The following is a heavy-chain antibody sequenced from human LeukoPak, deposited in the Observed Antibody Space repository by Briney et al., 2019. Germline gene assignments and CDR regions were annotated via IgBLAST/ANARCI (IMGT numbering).Heavy chain of an antibody. CDR2: IYWDDDK. J-gene: IGHJ2*01. CDR1: GFSLSTSGVG. Sequence: SGPTLVNPTQTLTLTCTFSGFSLSTSGVGVGWIRQPPGKALEWLALIYWDDDKRYSPSLKSRLTITKDTSKNQVVPTMTNMDPVDTATYYCAHRRGPRGSSGYSATNWYFDLWGRGTLVAVSS. CDR3: AHRRGPRGSSGYSATNWYFDL. D-gene: IGHD3-22*01. V-gene: IGHV2-5*02.